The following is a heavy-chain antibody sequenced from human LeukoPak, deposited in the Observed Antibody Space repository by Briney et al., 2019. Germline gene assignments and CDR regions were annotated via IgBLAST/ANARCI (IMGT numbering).Heavy chain of an antibody. CDR1: VGSFSGYY. Sequence: SETLSLTCAVYVGSFSGYYWSWIRQTPGKGREWIGEINDSGSTSYNPSLKSRVTVSVFTSKNQFSLKLSSVNAADTAVYYCARDSGYSSSRQPFDYWGQGALVTVSS. CDR2: INDSGST. CDR3: ARDSGYSSSRQPFDY. V-gene: IGHV4-34*01. D-gene: IGHD6-13*01. J-gene: IGHJ4*02.